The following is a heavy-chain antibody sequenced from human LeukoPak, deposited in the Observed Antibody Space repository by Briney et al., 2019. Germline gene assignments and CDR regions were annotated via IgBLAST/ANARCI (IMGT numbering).Heavy chain of an antibody. CDR3: ARGRFLDAFDI. CDR2: IYYSGST. CDR1: GGSISSYY. Sequence: SETLSLTCTVSGGSISSYYWSWIRQPPGKGLEWIGYIYYSGSTKYKPTLKSRVTISVDTSKNQFSLKLSSVTAADTAVYYCARGRFLDAFDIWGQGTMVTVSS. D-gene: IGHD3-3*01. J-gene: IGHJ3*02. V-gene: IGHV4-59*01.